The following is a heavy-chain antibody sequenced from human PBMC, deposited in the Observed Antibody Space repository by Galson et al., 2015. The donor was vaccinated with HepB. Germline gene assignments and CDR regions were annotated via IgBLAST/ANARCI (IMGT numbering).Heavy chain of an antibody. Sequence: SVKVSCKASGYTFSSYSITWVRQAPGQGLEWVGWISPHHRYTNSAQNFQGRVTMTTDTSTNTAYMELRSLRSDDTAIYYCARGAVVVAVGATENSWFDPWGRGTLVTVSS. CDR2: ISPHHRYT. CDR3: ARGAVVVAVGATENSWFDP. J-gene: IGHJ5*02. V-gene: IGHV1-18*01. D-gene: IGHD2-15*01. CDR1: GYTFSSYS.